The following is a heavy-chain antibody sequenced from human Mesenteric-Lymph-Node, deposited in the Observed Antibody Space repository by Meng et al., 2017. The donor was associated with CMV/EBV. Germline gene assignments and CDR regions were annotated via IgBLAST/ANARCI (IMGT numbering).Heavy chain of an antibody. V-gene: IGHV4-34*01. Sequence: LSCVVYGGSFSGYYWSWIRQPPGKGLEWIGEINHSGSTNYNPSLKSRVTISLDTSKNQFSLKLSSVTAADTAVYYCARLGVTFGGDYWGQGTLVTVSS. CDR3: ARLGVTFGGDY. CDR1: GGSFSGYY. CDR2: INHSGST. D-gene: IGHD3-16*01. J-gene: IGHJ4*02.